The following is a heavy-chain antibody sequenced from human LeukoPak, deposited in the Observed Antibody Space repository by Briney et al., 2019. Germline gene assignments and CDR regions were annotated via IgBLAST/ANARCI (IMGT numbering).Heavy chain of an antibody. CDR1: GFSFSSYA. CDR2: ISGSGGTT. V-gene: IGHV3-23*01. D-gene: IGHD3-3*01. Sequence: GGSLRPSCEASGFSFSSYATSWVRQAPGKGLEWVSGISGSGGTTYYAGSVKGRFTISRDISKNTLYLQMSSLRAGDTAVYYCARDLYADFWSGSVSDYWGRGTLVTVSS. CDR3: ARDLYADFWSGSVSDY. J-gene: IGHJ4*02.